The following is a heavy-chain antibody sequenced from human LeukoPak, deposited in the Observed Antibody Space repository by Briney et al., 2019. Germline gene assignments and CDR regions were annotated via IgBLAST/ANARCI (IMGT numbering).Heavy chain of an antibody. V-gene: IGHV5-51*01. CDR3: ARQIADSSGPIDY. J-gene: IGHJ4*02. Sequence: PGGSLRLSCKGSGYTLASYWIAWVRQMPGNGLEWMGNIYPGDSDTRYSPSFQGQVTISADKSINTAYLQWSILKASDTSMYYYARQIADSSGPIDYWGQGAMVTVSS. CDR1: GYTLASYW. CDR2: IYPGDSDT. D-gene: IGHD6-25*01.